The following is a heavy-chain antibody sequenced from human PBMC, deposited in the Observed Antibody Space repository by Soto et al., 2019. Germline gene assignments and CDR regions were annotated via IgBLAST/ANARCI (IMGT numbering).Heavy chain of an antibody. J-gene: IGHJ4*02. D-gene: IGHD3-22*01. Sequence: PVESLTISCKVSGYSFTSYWIVWVLQMPGKGLECMGIIYPGDSYTRYSPSFQGQVTISADKSISTAYLQWSSLKASDTAMYYCARRPYYYDSSGYHNFDYWGQGTLVTVSS. CDR3: ARRPYYYDSSGYHNFDY. CDR1: GYSFTSYW. CDR2: IYPGDSYT. V-gene: IGHV5-51*01.